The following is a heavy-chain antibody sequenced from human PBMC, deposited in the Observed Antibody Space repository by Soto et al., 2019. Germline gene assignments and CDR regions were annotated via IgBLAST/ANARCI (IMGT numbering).Heavy chain of an antibody. Sequence: QLQLQESGPGLVKPSETLSLTCTVSGGSISSNNYYWGWIRQPPGKGLEWIGSVYYSGSNYYNPSLRRRVTISLDTPKKQFSLRLSSVTAADTAVYYCARDFGWGSGYGIDVWGRGTTVTVSS. D-gene: IGHD3-10*01. CDR2: VYYSGSN. CDR3: ARDFGWGSGYGIDV. J-gene: IGHJ6*02. CDR1: GGSISSNNYY. V-gene: IGHV4-39*01.